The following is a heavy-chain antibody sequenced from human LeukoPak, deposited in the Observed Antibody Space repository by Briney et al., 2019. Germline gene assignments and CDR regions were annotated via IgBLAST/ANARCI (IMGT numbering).Heavy chain of an antibody. D-gene: IGHD3-22*01. J-gene: IGHJ4*02. V-gene: IGHV4-59*08. CDR1: GGSFSGYY. Sequence: PSETLSLTCAVYGGSFSGYYWSWIRQPPGKGLEWIGYIYYSGSTNYNPSLKSRVTISVDTSKNQFSLKLSSVTAADTAVYYCAKSSGYSRYYFDYWGQGTLVTVSS. CDR3: AKSSGYSRYYFDY. CDR2: IYYSGST.